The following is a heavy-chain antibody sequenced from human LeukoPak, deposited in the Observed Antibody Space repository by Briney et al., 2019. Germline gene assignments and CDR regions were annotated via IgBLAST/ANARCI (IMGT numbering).Heavy chain of an antibody. Sequence: PGGSLRLSCAASGFTFSSYSTNWVRQAPGGWLEWVSSISSSSSYIHYADSVKGRFTISRDNAKNSLYLQMNSLRAEDTAVYYCARDNPIAAADDYWGQGTLVTVSS. CDR2: ISSSSSYI. D-gene: IGHD6-13*01. J-gene: IGHJ4*02. V-gene: IGHV3-21*01. CDR1: GFTFSSYS. CDR3: ARDNPIAAADDY.